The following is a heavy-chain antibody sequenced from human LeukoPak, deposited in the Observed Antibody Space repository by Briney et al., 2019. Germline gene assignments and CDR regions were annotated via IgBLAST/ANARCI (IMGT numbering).Heavy chain of an antibody. Sequence: PGGSLRLSCAASGFTFSSYAMSWVRQAPGKGLEWVSAISGSGGSTYCADSVKGRFTISRDNSKNTLYLQMNSLRAEDTAVYYCAKIKVGAIYYGMDVWGRGTTVTVSS. CDR1: GFTFSSYA. CDR2: ISGSGGST. J-gene: IGHJ6*02. CDR3: AKIKVGAIYYGMDV. V-gene: IGHV3-23*01. D-gene: IGHD1-26*01.